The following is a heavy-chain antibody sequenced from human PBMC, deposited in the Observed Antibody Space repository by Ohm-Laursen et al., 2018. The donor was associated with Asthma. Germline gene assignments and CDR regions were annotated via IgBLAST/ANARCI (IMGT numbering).Heavy chain of an antibody. CDR1: GFSFSSYA. CDR2: ISYDGSTE. D-gene: IGHD1-26*01. Sequence: SLRLSCAASGFSFSSYAMHWVRQAPGKGLECVALISYDGSTESHADSVKGRFTISRDNFKNTVHLDMNSLRAEDTAVYHCAKGIVPVYYYGLDVWGQGTTVTVSS. V-gene: IGHV3-30*18. CDR3: AKGIVPVYYYGLDV. J-gene: IGHJ6*02.